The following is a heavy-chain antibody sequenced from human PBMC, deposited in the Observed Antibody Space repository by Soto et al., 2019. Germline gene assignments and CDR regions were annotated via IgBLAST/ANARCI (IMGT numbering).Heavy chain of an antibody. CDR1: GFTFSSYS. Sequence: LRLSCAASGFTFSSYSMNWVCQAPGKGLEWVSSISSSSSYIYYADSVKGRFTISRDNAKNSLYLQMNSLRAEDTAVYYCARISSGYYHKTWDPDYWGQGTLVTVSS. V-gene: IGHV3-21*01. D-gene: IGHD3-22*01. J-gene: IGHJ4*02. CDR3: ARISSGYYHKTWDPDY. CDR2: ISSSSSYI.